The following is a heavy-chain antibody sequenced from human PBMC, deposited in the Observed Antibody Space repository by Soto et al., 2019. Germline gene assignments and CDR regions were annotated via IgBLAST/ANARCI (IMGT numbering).Heavy chain of an antibody. Sequence: QVQLVQSGAEVKRPGASVKVSCKASGYTLTDNYMHWVREAPGQGLEWMGWINPNGGTNYAQTFQGRVTMTRDTSISTAYMELSRLRSDDTAVYYCARSLTTLTTLLDYWGQGTLVTVSS. J-gene: IGHJ4*02. CDR3: ARSLTTLTTLLDY. D-gene: IGHD4-17*01. CDR1: GYTLTDNY. CDR2: INPNGGT. V-gene: IGHV1-2*02.